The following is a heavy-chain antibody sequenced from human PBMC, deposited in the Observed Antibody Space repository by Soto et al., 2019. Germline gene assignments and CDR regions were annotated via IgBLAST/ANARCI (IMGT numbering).Heavy chain of an antibody. CDR1: GFTFSSYA. Sequence: GGSLRLSCAASGFTFSSYAMHWVRQAPGKGLEWVAVISYDGSNEYYADSVKGRFTISRDNSKNTLYLQMNSLRAEDTAVYYCAGDRLTDAFDIWGQGTMVTVSS. D-gene: IGHD5-12*01. CDR3: AGDRLTDAFDI. J-gene: IGHJ3*02. CDR2: ISYDGSNE. V-gene: IGHV3-30*04.